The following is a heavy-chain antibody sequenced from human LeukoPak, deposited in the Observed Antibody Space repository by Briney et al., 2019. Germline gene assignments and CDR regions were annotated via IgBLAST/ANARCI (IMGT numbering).Heavy chain of an antibody. CDR1: GFTFSNYM. J-gene: IGHJ4*02. CDR2: IKSDGITI. Sequence: GGSLRFSCAASGFTFSNYMMHWVRQAPGKGLVWVSRIKSDGITITYADSVKGRFTISRDNAKNTLYLQMNSPRAEDTAVYYCLRDLNWSLDQWGQGTLVTVSS. CDR3: LRDLNWSLDQ. D-gene: IGHD1-20*01. V-gene: IGHV3-74*01.